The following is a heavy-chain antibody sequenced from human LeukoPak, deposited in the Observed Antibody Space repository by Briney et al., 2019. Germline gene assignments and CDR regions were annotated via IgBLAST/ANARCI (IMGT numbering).Heavy chain of an antibody. V-gene: IGHV1-2*02. J-gene: IGHJ4*02. D-gene: IGHD3-10*01. Sequence: ASVKVSCKASGYTFTGYYMHWVRQAPGQGLEWMGWINPNSGGTNYAQKFQGRVTMTRDTSISTAYMELSRLRSDDTAVYYCARDYGSGGYYHDYWDQGTLVTVSS. CDR3: ARDYGSGGYYHDY. CDR1: GYTFTGYY. CDR2: INPNSGGT.